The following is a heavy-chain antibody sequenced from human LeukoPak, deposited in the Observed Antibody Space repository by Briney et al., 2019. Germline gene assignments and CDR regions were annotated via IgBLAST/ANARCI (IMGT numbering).Heavy chain of an antibody. CDR2: ISYDGSNK. V-gene: IGHV3-30*18. CDR3: AKGGPKPGTVSARTYGMDV. D-gene: IGHD4-11*01. J-gene: IGHJ6*02. Sequence: SGGSLRLSCAAFGFTFSSYGMHWVRQAPGKGLEWVAVISYDGSNKYYVDSVKGRFTIPRDKSKNTLFLQMNRLRAEDTAVYFCAKGGPKPGTVSARTYGMDVWGQGTTVTVSS. CDR1: GFTFSSYG.